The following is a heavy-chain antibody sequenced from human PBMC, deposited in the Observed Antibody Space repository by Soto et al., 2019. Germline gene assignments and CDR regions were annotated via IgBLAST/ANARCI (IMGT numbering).Heavy chain of an antibody. CDR1: GFTFSDYY. CDR3: ASGRWDCTGNTCSETEF. J-gene: IGHJ4*02. D-gene: IGHD2-8*02. CDR2: ISSSGNAI. V-gene: IGHV3-11*01. Sequence: PGGSLRLSCAASGFTFSDYYMNWIRQAPGKGLEWVSYISSSGNAIFYADSVKGRFTISRDNAKNSLYLQMNSLRAEDTAVYYCASGRWDCTGNTCSETEFWGQGTLVTVSS.